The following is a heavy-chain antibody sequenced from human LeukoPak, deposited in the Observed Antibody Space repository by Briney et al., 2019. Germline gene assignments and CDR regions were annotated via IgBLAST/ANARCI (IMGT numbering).Heavy chain of an antibody. D-gene: IGHD5-24*01. CDR3: ARGRRDGYNLEYFDN. CDR1: GGSISTSNYY. CDR2: IFYSGST. Sequence: SETLSLTCTVSGGSISTSNYYWGWIRQPPGKGLEWIGNIFYSGSTYYSPSLKSRVTISLDTSRNQFSLKLNSVTAADTAVYCARGRRDGYNLEYFDNWGQGTLVTVSS. V-gene: IGHV4-39*07. J-gene: IGHJ4*02.